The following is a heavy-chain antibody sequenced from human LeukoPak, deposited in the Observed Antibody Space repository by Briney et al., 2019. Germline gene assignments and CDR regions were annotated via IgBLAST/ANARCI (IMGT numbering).Heavy chain of an antibody. V-gene: IGHV4-59*01. J-gene: IGHJ4*02. D-gene: IGHD3-3*01. CDR1: GGSISNYY. Sequence: SETLTLTCTVSGGSISNYYWSWIRQPPGKGLEWIGYIYYSGSTNYNPSLKSRVTISVDTSNNQFFLKLSTVTAADTAVYYCARGGGFWSGYYLDYWGQGTLVTVSS. CDR3: ARGGGFWSGYYLDY. CDR2: IYYSGST.